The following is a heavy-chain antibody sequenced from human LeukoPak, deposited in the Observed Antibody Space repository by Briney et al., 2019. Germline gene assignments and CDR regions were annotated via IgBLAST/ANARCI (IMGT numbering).Heavy chain of an antibody. CDR3: ARVQVDTAMVYYCYYFMDV. Sequence: SDTLSLTRAVYGASFSGYYSSWIRHPPEKGREWIGEINHSGSTNYNPSLKSRVTISVDTSKNQFSLKLSSVTAADTGVYYCARVQVDTAMVYYCYYFMDVWGKGTTVTISS. CDR2: INHSGST. V-gene: IGHV4-34*01. J-gene: IGHJ6*03. CDR1: GASFSGYY. D-gene: IGHD5-18*01.